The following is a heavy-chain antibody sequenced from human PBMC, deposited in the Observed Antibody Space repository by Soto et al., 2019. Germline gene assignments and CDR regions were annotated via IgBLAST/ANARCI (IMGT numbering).Heavy chain of an antibody. V-gene: IGHV2-5*02. D-gene: IGHD1-20*01. CDR3: AHRRYMWNAWECFDS. J-gene: IGHJ5*01. CDR1: GFSLRNTEES. CDR2: IYWDDEK. Sequence: QITLNESGPTLVKATQTLTLTCSFSGFSLRNTEESVSWIRQPPGKALAWLGIIYWDDEKRYSPSLKSRLTISKDTSKNPVVLMMTNQHPMDTGTYDCAHRRYMWNAWECFDSCGQGTLFSVSS.